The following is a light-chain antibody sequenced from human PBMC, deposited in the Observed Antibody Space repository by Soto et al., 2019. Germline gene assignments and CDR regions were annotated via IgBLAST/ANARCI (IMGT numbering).Light chain of an antibody. V-gene: IGKV3-20*01. CDR3: KQYSSSHPAFT. CDR1: QSISSNY. Sequence: EIVLTQSPGTLSLSPGERATLSCRASQSISSNYLAWYQQRPGQAPRLLIFGASYRATGIPDRFSGSGSGTAFTLTISRLEPEAFAVYYCKQYSSSHPAFTFGPGTRVDSK. J-gene: IGKJ3*01. CDR2: GAS.